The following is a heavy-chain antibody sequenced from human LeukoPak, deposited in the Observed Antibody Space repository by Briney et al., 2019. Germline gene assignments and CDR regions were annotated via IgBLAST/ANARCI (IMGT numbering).Heavy chain of an antibody. CDR1: GFTFSKYI. V-gene: IGHV3-21*01. CDR2: ISTSSSYI. CDR3: ARTDDYGDSGGSGVYSAFDY. D-gene: IGHD4-17*01. Sequence: PGGSLRLSCAAAGFTFSKYIMNWVRQAPGKGLEWVSSISTSSSYIYYADSVKGRFTISRNNAKNSLYLQMNSLRAEDTAIYYCARTDDYGDSGGSGVYSAFDYWGQGTLVTVSS. J-gene: IGHJ4*02.